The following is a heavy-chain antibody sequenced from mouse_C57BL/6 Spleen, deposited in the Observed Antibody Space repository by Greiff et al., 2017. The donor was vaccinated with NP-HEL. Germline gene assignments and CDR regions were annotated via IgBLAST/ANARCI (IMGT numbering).Heavy chain of an antibody. CDR1: GYAFTNYL. V-gene: IGHV1-54*01. CDR3: ARRASQDAMDY. J-gene: IGHJ4*01. CDR2: INPGSGGT. Sequence: VQLQQSGAELVRPGTSVKVSCKASGYAFTNYLIEWVKQRPGQGLEWIGVINPGSGGTNYNEKFKGKATLTADKSSSTAYMQLSSLTSEDSAVYFCARRASQDAMDYWGQGTSVTVSS. D-gene: IGHD3-3*01.